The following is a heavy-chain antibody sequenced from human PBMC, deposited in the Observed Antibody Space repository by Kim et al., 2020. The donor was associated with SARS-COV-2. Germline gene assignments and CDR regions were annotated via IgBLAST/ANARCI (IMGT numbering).Heavy chain of an antibody. V-gene: IGHV3-7*01. CDR2: IKQDASKT. D-gene: IGHD5-18*01. J-gene: IGHJ4*02. Sequence: GGSLRLSCAGSGFTFSRYWMSWVRQAPGKGLEWVANIKQDASKTNYVDSVKGRFTISRDNANDSLYLQMNSLRAEDTAVYYCARVGYSAESLDFWGQGTL. CDR1: GFTFSRYW. CDR3: ARVGYSAESLDF.